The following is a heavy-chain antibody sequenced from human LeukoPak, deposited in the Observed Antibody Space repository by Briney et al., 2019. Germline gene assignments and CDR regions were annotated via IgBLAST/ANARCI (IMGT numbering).Heavy chain of an antibody. CDR2: ISAYNGNT. CDR3: ARDREYYDFWSGYLRRYYFDY. V-gene: IGHV1-18*01. J-gene: IGHJ4*02. D-gene: IGHD3-3*01. CDR1: GYTFTSYG. Sequence: GASVKVPCKASGYTFTSYGISWVRQAPGQGLEWMGWISAYNGNTNYAQKLQGRVTMTTDTSTSTAYMELRSLRSDDTAVYYCARDREYYDFWSGYLRRYYFDYWGQGTLVTVSS.